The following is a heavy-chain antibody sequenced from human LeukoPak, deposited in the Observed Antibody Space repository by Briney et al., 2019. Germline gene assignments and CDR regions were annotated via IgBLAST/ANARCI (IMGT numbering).Heavy chain of an antibody. V-gene: IGHV4-59*01. Sequence: PGGSLRLSCAASGFTFSTYTMHWVRQPPGKGLEWIGYFFYSGSTDYNPSLKSRATISKDTSKTQFSLRLSSVTAADTAVYYCARARLDSSGRFDYWGQGTLVTVSS. CDR1: GFTFSTYT. D-gene: IGHD3-22*01. CDR3: ARARLDSSGRFDY. CDR2: FFYSGST. J-gene: IGHJ4*02.